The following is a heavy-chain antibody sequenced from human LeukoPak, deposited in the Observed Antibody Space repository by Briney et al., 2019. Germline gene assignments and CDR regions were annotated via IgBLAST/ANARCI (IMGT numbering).Heavy chain of an antibody. D-gene: IGHD3-22*01. J-gene: IGHJ5*02. V-gene: IGHV3-7*01. Sequence: GGTLRLSCAASGFTFSSYWMRWVRQAPGKGLQWVANIKQDGSEKYYVDSVKGRFTISRDNAKNSLYPQMNSLRAEDTAVYYCARTPNYYDSSGYYLTGFDPWGQGTLVTVSS. CDR3: ARTPNYYDSSGYYLTGFDP. CDR2: IKQDGSEK. CDR1: GFTFSSYW.